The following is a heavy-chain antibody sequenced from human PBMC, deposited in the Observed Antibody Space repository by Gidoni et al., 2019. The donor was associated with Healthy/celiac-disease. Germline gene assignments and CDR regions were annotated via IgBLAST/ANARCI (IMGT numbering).Heavy chain of an antibody. J-gene: IGHJ4*02. CDR2: ISGSGGST. D-gene: IGHD4-17*01. Sequence: EVQLLESGGGLVQPGGSLRLPCAASGFTFTSYAMSWVRQAPGKGLEWVSAISGSGGSTYYADSVKGLFTISRDNSKNTLYLQMNSLRAEDTAVYYCAKDRHDYGDYHPADYWGQGTLVTVSS. V-gene: IGHV3-23*01. CDR3: AKDRHDYGDYHPADY. CDR1: GFTFTSYA.